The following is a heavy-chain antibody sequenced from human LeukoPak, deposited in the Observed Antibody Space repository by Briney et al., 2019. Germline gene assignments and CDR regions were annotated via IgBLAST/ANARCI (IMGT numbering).Heavy chain of an antibody. CDR1: GYTFTGYY. Sequence: ASVKVSCKASGYTFTGYYMHWVRQAPGQGLEWVGWINPNRGGTNYAKKFQGRVTMTRDTSISTAYLELSRLRADDTAVYYCARDIYGDYAYYYDMDVWGKGTTVTVSS. J-gene: IGHJ6*03. CDR2: INPNRGGT. V-gene: IGHV1-2*02. CDR3: ARDIYGDYAYYYDMDV. D-gene: IGHD4-17*01.